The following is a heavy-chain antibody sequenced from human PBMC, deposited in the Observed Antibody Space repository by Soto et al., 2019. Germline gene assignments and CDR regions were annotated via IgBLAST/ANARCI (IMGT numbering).Heavy chain of an antibody. V-gene: IGHV1-18*04. D-gene: IGHD6-13*01. J-gene: IGHJ5*02. Sequence: ASVKVSCKASGYTFTSYGISWVRQAPGQVLEWMGWISAYNGNTNYAQKLQGRVTMTTDTSTSTAYMELRSLRSDDTAVYYCAKSGDSSSWPHNWFDPWGQGTLVTVSS. CDR1: GYTFTSYG. CDR2: ISAYNGNT. CDR3: AKSGDSSSWPHNWFDP.